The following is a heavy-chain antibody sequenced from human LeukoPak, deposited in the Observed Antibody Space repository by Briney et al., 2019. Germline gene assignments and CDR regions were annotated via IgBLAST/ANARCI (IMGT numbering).Heavy chain of an antibody. V-gene: IGHV4-34*01. D-gene: IGHD2-2*01. J-gene: IGHJ4*02. CDR2: INHSGST. CDR3: ARGPCSTSCHRSWYFDY. CDR1: GGSFSGYY. Sequence: PSETLSLTCAVYGGSFSGYYWTWISQPPGKGLEWIGEINHSGSTTYKPSLKSRVTISVDTSKNHFSLRLTSVTAADTAVYYCARGPCSTSCHRSWYFDYWGQGTLVTVSS.